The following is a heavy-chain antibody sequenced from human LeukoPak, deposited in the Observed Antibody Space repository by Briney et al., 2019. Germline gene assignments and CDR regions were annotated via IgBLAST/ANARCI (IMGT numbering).Heavy chain of an antibody. CDR1: GGSISSSSYY. CDR2: IYYSGST. D-gene: IGHD6-13*01. V-gene: IGHV4-39*01. Sequence: SETLSLTCTVSGGSISSSSYYWGWIRQPPGKGLEWIGGIYYSGSTYYNPSLKSRVTISVDTSKNQFSLKLSSVTAADTAVYYCARHAGYSSSWYREFDYWGQGTLVTVSS. J-gene: IGHJ4*02. CDR3: ARHAGYSSSWYREFDY.